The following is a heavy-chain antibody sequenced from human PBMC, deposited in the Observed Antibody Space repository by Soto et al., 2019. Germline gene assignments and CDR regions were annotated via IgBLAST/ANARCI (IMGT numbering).Heavy chain of an antibody. CDR3: AREFSSSWYEYYYYYGMDV. V-gene: IGHV1-8*01. D-gene: IGHD6-13*01. CDR1: GYTFTRYD. J-gene: IGHJ6*02. CDR2: MNPNSGNT. Sequence: ASVKVSCEASGYTFTRYDVKLVREATGQGLEWMGWMNPNSGNTGYAQKFQGRVTMTRNTSISTAYMELSSLRSEDTAVYYCAREFSSSWYEYYYYYGMDVWGQGTMVTVSS.